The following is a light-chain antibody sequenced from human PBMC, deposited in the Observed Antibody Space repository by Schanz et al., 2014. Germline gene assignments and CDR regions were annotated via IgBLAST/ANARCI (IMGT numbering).Light chain of an antibody. J-gene: IGKJ1*01. CDR3: QQYGSPWT. V-gene: IGKV3-20*01. CDR2: AAS. Sequence: EIVLTQSPATLSLSPGERATLSCRASQSVSSYLAWYQQKPGQAPRLLIYAASTRAPGIPDRFSGSGSGTDFTLTISRLEPEDFAVYYCQQYGSPWTFGQGTKVEIK. CDR1: QSVSSY.